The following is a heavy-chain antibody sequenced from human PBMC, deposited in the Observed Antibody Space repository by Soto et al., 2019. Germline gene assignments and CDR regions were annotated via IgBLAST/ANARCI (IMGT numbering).Heavy chain of an antibody. V-gene: IGHV1-46*01. J-gene: IGHJ4*02. CDR2: IHPSGGST. Sequence: QVQLVQSGAEVKKPGASVKVSCKASGYAFTSYYMHWVRQAPGQGLEWMGVIHPSGGSTNYAQRFQGRVTMSRDTSTSTVYMELSSLRSEDTGVYYCAREPSTHSTSYDPVGDYWGRGTLVTVSS. CDR3: AREPSTHSTSYDPVGDY. CDR1: GYAFTSYY. D-gene: IGHD6-6*01.